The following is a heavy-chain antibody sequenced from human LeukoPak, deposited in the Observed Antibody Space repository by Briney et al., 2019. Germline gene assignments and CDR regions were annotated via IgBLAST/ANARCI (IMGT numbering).Heavy chain of an antibody. CDR3: VRDQTWSFDS. D-gene: IGHD2-8*02. CDR1: GFSFSSYA. J-gene: IGHJ4*02. Sequence: GGSLRLSCAGSGFSFSSYAMNWVRQAPGKGLEWISYISTTGIKYYADSVKGRFTISRDNAKNSLYLEMNSLRDEDTAVYYCVRDQTWSFDSWGQGTLVTVSS. V-gene: IGHV3-48*02. CDR2: ISTTGIK.